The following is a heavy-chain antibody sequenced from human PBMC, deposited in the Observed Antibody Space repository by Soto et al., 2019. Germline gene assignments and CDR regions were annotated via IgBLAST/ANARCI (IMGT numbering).Heavy chain of an antibody. CDR2: INPNSGGT. V-gene: IGHV1-2*02. Sequence: ASVKVSCKASGYTFTGYYMHWVRQAPGQGLEWMGWINPNSGGTNYEQKFQGRVTMTRDTSISTAYMELSRLRSDDTAVYYCARGLDYYDSSGYFTTYYFDFWGQGALVTVS. J-gene: IGHJ4*02. CDR1: GYTFTGYY. D-gene: IGHD3-22*01. CDR3: ARGLDYYDSSGYFTTYYFDF.